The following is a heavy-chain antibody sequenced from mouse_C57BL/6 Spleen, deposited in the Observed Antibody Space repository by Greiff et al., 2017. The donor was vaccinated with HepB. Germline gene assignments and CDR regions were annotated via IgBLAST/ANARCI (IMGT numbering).Heavy chain of an antibody. J-gene: IGHJ2*01. D-gene: IGHD2-1*01. Sequence: VQLKESGAELVRPGASVTLSCKASGYTFTDYEMHWVKQTPVHGLEWIGAIDPETGGTAYNQKFKGKAILTADKSSSTAYMELRSLTSEDSAVYYCTRRYYDFDYWGQGTTLTVSS. CDR2: IDPETGGT. V-gene: IGHV1-15*01. CDR3: TRRYYDFDY. CDR1: GYTFTDYE.